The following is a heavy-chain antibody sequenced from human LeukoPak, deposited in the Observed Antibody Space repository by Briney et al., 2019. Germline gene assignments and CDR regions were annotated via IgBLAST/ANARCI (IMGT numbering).Heavy chain of an antibody. CDR1: GGSISSNSYY. CDR2: IYYSGST. V-gene: IGHV4-39*01. CDR3: AIVVPAATD. D-gene: IGHD2-2*01. Sequence: SETLSLTCTVSGGSISSNSYYWGWTRKPPGKGLGWIGSIYYSGSTYYNPSLKSRVTISVDTSKNQFSLKLSSVTAADTAVYYCAIVVPAATDWGQGTLVTVSS. J-gene: IGHJ4*02.